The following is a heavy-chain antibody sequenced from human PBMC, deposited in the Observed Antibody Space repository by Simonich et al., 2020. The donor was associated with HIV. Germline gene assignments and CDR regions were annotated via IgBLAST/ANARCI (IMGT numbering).Heavy chain of an antibody. V-gene: IGHV1-2*06. CDR2: TNPNSGGT. CDR1: GYTFNGYH. Sequence: QVQLVQSGAEVTNPGASVKVSCMASGYTFNGYHLPWVPQAPGKGLEGMRQTNPNSGGTNHAHKCQDRVPMTRDTSISTAYRERSRRTSDDTAVYYCARSIVAAGFGGAFDIWGQGTMVTVSS. J-gene: IGHJ3*02. D-gene: IGHD6-13*01. CDR3: ARSIVAAGFGGAFDI.